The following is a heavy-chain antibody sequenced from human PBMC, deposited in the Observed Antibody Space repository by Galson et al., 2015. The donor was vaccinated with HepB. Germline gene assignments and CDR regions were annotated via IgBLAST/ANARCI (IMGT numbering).Heavy chain of an antibody. CDR2: ISPYNGNT. CDR1: GYTFTSYG. J-gene: IGHJ4*02. CDR3: ALGTGTYPYYFDF. V-gene: IGHV1-18*01. D-gene: IGHD3-10*01. Sequence: SVKVSCKASGYTFTSYGLSWLRQAPGQGLEYMGWISPYNGNTNYAQKLQGRVTITTDKSTTTAYMELRSLRSDDTAVYYCALGTGTYPYYFDFWGQGTLVAVSS.